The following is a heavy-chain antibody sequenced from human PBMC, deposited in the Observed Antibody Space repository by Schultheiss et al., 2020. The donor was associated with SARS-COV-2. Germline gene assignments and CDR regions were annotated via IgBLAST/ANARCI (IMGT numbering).Heavy chain of an antibody. J-gene: IGHJ4*02. D-gene: IGHD4-17*01. CDR1: GFTFSSYS. CDR2: ISGSGGST. V-gene: IGHV3-21*01. Sequence: GGSLRLSCAASGFTFSSYSMNWVRQAPGKGLEWVSAISGSGGSTYYADSVKGRFTISRDNAKNSLYLQMNSLRAEDTAMYYCVRDNFGVDYWGQGTLVTVSS. CDR3: VRDNFGVDY.